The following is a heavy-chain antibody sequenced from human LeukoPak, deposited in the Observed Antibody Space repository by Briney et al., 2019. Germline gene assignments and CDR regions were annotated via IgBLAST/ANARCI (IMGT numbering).Heavy chain of an antibody. Sequence: GGSLRLSCAASGFTFSSYSMNWVRQAPGKGLEWVSYISSSGSTIYYADSVKGRFTISRDNAKNSLYLQMNSLRAEDTAVYYCARSTWGGGLFDYWGQGTLVTVSS. J-gene: IGHJ4*02. D-gene: IGHD7-27*01. V-gene: IGHV3-48*04. CDR3: ARSTWGGGLFDY. CDR2: ISSSGSTI. CDR1: GFTFSSYS.